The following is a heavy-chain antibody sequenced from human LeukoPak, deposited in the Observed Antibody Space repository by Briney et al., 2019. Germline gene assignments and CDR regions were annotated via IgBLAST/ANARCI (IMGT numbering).Heavy chain of an antibody. J-gene: IGHJ4*02. CDR1: DASFNGYY. CDR3: ALGLYYDSSGYYSY. D-gene: IGHD3-22*01. CDR2: VNHSGDT. Sequence: SETLSLTCAVYDASFNGYYWSWIRQPPGKGLEWIGEVNHSGDTNYNLSLMSRVTMSVDTSKNQFSLKMTSVTAADTAVYYCALGLYYDSSGYYSYWGQGTLVTVSS. V-gene: IGHV4-34*01.